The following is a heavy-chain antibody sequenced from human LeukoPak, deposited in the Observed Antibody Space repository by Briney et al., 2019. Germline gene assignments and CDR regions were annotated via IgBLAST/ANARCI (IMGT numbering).Heavy chain of an antibody. J-gene: IGHJ4*02. V-gene: IGHV3-21*01. Sequence: GRSLRLSCAASGFTFSNYWMSWVRQAPGKGLEWVSSISSSSSYIYYADSVKGRFTISRDNAKNSLYLQMNSLRAEDTAVYYCARSWEGEMATMDYWGQGTLVTVSS. CDR2: ISSSSSYI. CDR1: GFTFSNYW. CDR3: ARSWEGEMATMDY. D-gene: IGHD5-24*01.